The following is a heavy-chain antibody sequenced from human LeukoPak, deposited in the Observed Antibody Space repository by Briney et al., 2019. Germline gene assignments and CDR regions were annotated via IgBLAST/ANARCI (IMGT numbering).Heavy chain of an antibody. D-gene: IGHD3-10*01. CDR3: ARASPPFGELPDC. V-gene: IGHV4-61*02. Sequence: PSETLSLTCTVAGGSISSGSYYWSWLRQPAGKGLEWIGRIYTSGSTNYNPSLKSRVTISVDTSKNQFSLKLSSVTAADTAVYYCARASPPFGELPDCWGQGTLVTVSS. CDR2: IYTSGST. CDR1: GGSISSGSYY. J-gene: IGHJ4*02.